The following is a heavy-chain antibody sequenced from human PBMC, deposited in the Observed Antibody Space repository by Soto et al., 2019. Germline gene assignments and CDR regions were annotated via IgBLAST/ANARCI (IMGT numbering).Heavy chain of an antibody. Sequence: QVQLVQSGAEVKKPGSSVKVSCKASGGTFSSYAISWVRQAPGQGLEWMGGIIPIFGTANYAQKLQGRVTLTADESTSPAYMELSRLRSEDTAVYYCARSPTGLSNYYYYYGMDVWGQGPTVTVSS. CDR2: IIPIFGTA. V-gene: IGHV1-69*01. D-gene: IGHD2-2*01. CDR3: ARSPTGLSNYYYYYGMDV. J-gene: IGHJ6*02. CDR1: GGTFSSYA.